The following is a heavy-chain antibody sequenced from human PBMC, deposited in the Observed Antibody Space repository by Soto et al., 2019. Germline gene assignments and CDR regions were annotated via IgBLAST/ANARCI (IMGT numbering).Heavy chain of an antibody. V-gene: IGHV3-30*18. CDR3: AKVAPSSSLLWGFDH. CDR1: GVTFGNYG. CDR2: ISHDGNKE. D-gene: IGHD2-21*01. Sequence: VGSLRLRCAASGVTFGNYGSHWIRKTPGKGLEWVAVISHDGNKEYYADSVKGRFTVSRDNSKKTVYLQMNSLRAEDTAMYYCAKVAPSSSLLWGFDHWGPGTLVPVSS. J-gene: IGHJ4*02.